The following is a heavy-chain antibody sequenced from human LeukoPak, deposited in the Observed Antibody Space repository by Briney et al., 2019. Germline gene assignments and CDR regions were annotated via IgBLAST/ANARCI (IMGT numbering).Heavy chain of an antibody. CDR3: AVPYNSGYDLNWFDP. Sequence: SVKVSCKASGGTFSSYAISWVRQAPGQGLEWMGGIIPIFGTANYAQKFQGRVTITADESTSTAYMELSSLRSEDTAVYYCAVPYNSGYDLNWFDPWGQGTLVTVSS. CDR2: IIPIFGTA. CDR1: GGTFSSYA. J-gene: IGHJ5*02. D-gene: IGHD5-12*01. V-gene: IGHV1-69*01.